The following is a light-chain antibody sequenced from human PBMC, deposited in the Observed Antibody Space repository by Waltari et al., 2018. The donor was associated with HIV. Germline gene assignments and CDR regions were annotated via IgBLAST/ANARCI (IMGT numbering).Light chain of an antibody. J-gene: IGKJ1*01. CDR1: QSVSSN. Sequence: IVMTQSPATLSVSPGERATLSSSAIQSVSSNITWYQQKPGQAPRPLIYGDSTRATGTPTRFSGSGSGTEFTLTISSLQSEDFAVYYCQQYNNWPPEGTFGQGTKVEIK. CDR2: GDS. V-gene: IGKV3-15*01. CDR3: QQYNNWPPEGT.